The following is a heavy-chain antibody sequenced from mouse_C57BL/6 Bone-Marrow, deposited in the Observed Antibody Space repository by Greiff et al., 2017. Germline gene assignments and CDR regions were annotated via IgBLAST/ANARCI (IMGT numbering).Heavy chain of an antibody. J-gene: IGHJ3*01. CDR2: ISSGSSTI. Sequence: EVKLVESGGGLVKPGGSLKLSCAASGFTFSDYGMHWVRQAPEKGLEWVAYISSGSSTIYYAATVKGRFTISRDNAKNTLFLQMTSLRSEDTAMYYCARPDKAWFAYWGQGTLVTVSA. CDR1: GFTFSDYG. V-gene: IGHV5-17*01. CDR3: ARPDKAWFAY.